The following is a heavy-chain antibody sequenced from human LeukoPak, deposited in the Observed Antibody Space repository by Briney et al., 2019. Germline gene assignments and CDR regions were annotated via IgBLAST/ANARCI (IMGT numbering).Heavy chain of an antibody. CDR1: GFTFDNYA. Sequence: PGRSLSLFCAASGFTFDNYAMHWVRQAPGKGLEWLSIISWNSGYTGYADSVKGRFTNSRDNDKKSLDLQMNSLRAEDTSFYYCAKVRGTYSSGYFFDYWGQGTLVTVSS. CDR2: ISWNSGYT. D-gene: IGHD6-19*01. CDR3: AKVRGTYSSGYFFDY. V-gene: IGHV3-9*01. J-gene: IGHJ4*02.